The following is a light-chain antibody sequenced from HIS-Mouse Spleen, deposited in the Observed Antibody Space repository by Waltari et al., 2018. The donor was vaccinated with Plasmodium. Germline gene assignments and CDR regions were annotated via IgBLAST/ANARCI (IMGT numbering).Light chain of an antibody. CDR1: SSDVGGYNY. Sequence: SITISCTGTSSDVGGYNYVSWYQQHPGKAPKLMIYDVSNRPSGVSNRFSGSKSGNTASLTISGLQAEDEADYYSSSYTSSSTLVFGGGTKLTVL. V-gene: IGLV2-14*03. CDR2: DVS. J-gene: IGLJ2*01. CDR3: SSYTSSSTLV.